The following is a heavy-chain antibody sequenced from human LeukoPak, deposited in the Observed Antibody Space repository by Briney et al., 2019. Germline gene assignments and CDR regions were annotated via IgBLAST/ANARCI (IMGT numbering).Heavy chain of an antibody. D-gene: IGHD2-2*01. Sequence: PGGSLRLSCAASGFTFSTYTMNWVRQAPGKGLEWVSYISSSSDTIYYADAVKGRFTISRDNSKNTLYLQMNSLRAEDTAVYYCARGNPGYCSSTSCYLVYWGQGTLVTVSS. V-gene: IGHV3-48*01. CDR3: ARGNPGYCSSTSCYLVY. J-gene: IGHJ4*02. CDR1: GFTFSTYT. CDR2: ISSSSDTI.